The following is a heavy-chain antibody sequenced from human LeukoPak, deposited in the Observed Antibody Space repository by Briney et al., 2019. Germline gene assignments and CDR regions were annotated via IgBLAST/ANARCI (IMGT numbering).Heavy chain of an antibody. CDR3: TTAVACTNGVCDY. Sequence: PGGSLRLSCAASGFTFSNAWMSWVRQAPGKGLEWVGRIKSKTDGGTTDYAAPVKGRFTISRDDLKNTLYLQMNSLKTEDTAVYYCTTAVACTNGVCDYWGEGTLVTVSS. J-gene: IGHJ4*02. CDR2: IKSKTDGGTT. D-gene: IGHD2-8*01. V-gene: IGHV3-15*01. CDR1: GFTFSNAW.